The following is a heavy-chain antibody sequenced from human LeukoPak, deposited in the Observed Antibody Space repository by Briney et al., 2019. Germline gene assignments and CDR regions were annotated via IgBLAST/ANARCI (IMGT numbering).Heavy chain of an antibody. CDR2: IIPILGIA. J-gene: IGHJ3*02. CDR1: GGTFSSYA. Sequence: ASVKVSCKASGGTFSSYAISWVRQAPGQGLEWMGRIIPILGIANYAQKFQGRVTITADKSTSTAYMELSSLRSEDTAVYYCARGGTVGALFSDAFDIWGQGTMVTVSS. V-gene: IGHV1-69*04. D-gene: IGHD1-26*01. CDR3: ARGGTVGALFSDAFDI.